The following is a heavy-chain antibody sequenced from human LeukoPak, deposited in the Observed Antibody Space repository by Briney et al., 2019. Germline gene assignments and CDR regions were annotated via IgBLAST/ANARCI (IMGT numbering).Heavy chain of an antibody. CDR2: ISGSGGST. CDR3: AKDSVDIVVVPAAIHY. V-gene: IGHV3-23*01. CDR1: GFTFSSYA. J-gene: IGHJ4*02. D-gene: IGHD2-2*02. Sequence: GGSLRLSCAASGFTFSSYAMSWVRQAPGKGLEWVSAISGSGGSTYYADSVKGRFTISRDNSENTLYLQMNSLRAEDTAVYYCAKDSVDIVVVPAAIHYWGQGTLVTVSS.